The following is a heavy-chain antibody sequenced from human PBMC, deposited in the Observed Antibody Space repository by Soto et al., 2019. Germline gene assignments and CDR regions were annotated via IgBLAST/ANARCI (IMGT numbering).Heavy chain of an antibody. CDR1: GYSFTGYY. CDR2: INPNSGGT. D-gene: IGHD2-15*01. Sequence: GASVKVSFKASGYSFTGYYMHWVRQAPGQGLEWMGWINPNSGGTNYAQKFQGRVTMTRNTSISTAYMELSSLRSEDTAVYYCARARKYCSGGSCYSTHFDYWGQGTLVTVSS. V-gene: IGHV1-2*02. J-gene: IGHJ4*02. CDR3: ARARKYCSGGSCYSTHFDY.